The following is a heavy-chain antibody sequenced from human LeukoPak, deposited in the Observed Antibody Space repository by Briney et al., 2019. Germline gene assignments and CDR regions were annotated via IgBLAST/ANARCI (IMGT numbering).Heavy chain of an antibody. V-gene: IGHV4-31*03. Sequence: PSETLSLTCTVSVGSISSGGYYWSWIRQHPGKGLEWIGYIYYSGSTYYNPSLKSRVTISVDTSKNQFSLKLSSVTAADTAVYYCARVNTVYYYYGMDVWGQGTTVTVSS. D-gene: IGHD4-11*01. J-gene: IGHJ6*02. CDR1: VGSISSGGYY. CDR2: IYYSGST. CDR3: ARVNTVYYYYGMDV.